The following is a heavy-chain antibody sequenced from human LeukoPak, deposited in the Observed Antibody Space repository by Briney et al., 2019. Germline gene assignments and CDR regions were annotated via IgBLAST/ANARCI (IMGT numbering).Heavy chain of an antibody. CDR3: ARDRSYSSSWYGQFDY. J-gene: IGHJ4*02. Sequence: GGSLRLSCATSGFTFSNNNMHWVRQAPGKGLEWVAVISYDGSNKYYADSVKGRFTISRDNSENTLYLQMNSLRAEDTAVYYCARDRSYSSSWYGQFDYWGQGTLVTVSS. D-gene: IGHD6-13*01. CDR2: ISYDGSNK. CDR1: GFTFSNNN. V-gene: IGHV3-30*04.